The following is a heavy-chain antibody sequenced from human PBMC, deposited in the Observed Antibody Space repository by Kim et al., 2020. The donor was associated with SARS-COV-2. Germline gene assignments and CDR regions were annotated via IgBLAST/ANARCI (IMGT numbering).Heavy chain of an antibody. D-gene: IGHD1-26*01. CDR2: IALDGDTT. CDR1: GFTFNNYA. CDR3: AKAGRSGSYHYFDS. J-gene: IGHJ4*02. Sequence: GGSLRLSCAASGFTFNNYAMSWVRQAPGKGLEWVSGIALDGDTTYYADSVKGRFTISRDNSRNTLFLQMNSLRAEDTAVYFCAKAGRSGSYHYFDSWGQGTLVTVSS. V-gene: IGHV3-23*01.